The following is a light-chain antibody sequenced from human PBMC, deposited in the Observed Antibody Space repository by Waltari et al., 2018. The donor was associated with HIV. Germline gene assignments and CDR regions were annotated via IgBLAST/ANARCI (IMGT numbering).Light chain of an antibody. CDR1: SSNIGRHA. CDR2: GNN. J-gene: IGLJ2*01. CDR3: AAWDDSLDGPV. V-gene: IGLV1-44*01. Sequence: QPVLTQPPSASGPPGQRVIISCSGSSSNIGRHAVSWYQHLPGATPTLLIFGNNQRSSGVPDRFSGSKSATSASLAISGLRSVDEADYSCAAWDDSLDGPVFGGGTKLTVL.